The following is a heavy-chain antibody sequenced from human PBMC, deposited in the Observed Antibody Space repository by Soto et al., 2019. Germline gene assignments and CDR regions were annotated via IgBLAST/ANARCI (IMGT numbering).Heavy chain of an antibody. J-gene: IGHJ2*01. V-gene: IGHV3-30-3*01. CDR1: GFTFSNYA. CDR2: VSHDGNKQ. D-gene: IGHD2-15*01. Sequence: QVQLVESGGGVVQPGRSLRLSCAVSGFTFSNYAMHWVRQAPGKGLEWVAIVSHDGNKQYYAYSAKGRFTISRDNSENTLSLQMHSLRTEDTAVFYCARDGATPMCRPWYFDLWGRGTLVTVSS. CDR3: ARDGATPMCRPWYFDL.